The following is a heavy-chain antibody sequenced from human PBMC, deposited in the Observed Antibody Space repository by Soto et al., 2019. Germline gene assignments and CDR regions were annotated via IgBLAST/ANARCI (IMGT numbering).Heavy chain of an antibody. Sequence: PGESLRLSXAASGFTFSSYAMHWVRQAPGKGLEWVAVISYDGSNKYYADSVKGRFTISRDNSKNTLYLQMNSLRAEDTAVYYCARDTGYCSSTSCSSYYYYGMDVWGQGTTVTVSS. CDR3: ARDTGYCSSTSCSSYYYYGMDV. V-gene: IGHV3-30-3*01. CDR2: ISYDGSNK. CDR1: GFTFSSYA. J-gene: IGHJ6*02. D-gene: IGHD2-2*01.